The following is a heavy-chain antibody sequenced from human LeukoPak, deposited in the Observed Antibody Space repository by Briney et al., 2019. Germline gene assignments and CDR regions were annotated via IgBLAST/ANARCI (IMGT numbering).Heavy chain of an antibody. CDR1: GCTFSSYA. D-gene: IGHD6-19*01. CDR2: IIPILGIA. V-gene: IGHV1-69*04. CDR3: AREYSSGEN. Sequence: GAAVKVSCKSSGCTFSSYAISWVRQPPGQGREWMGRIIPILGIANYAQKFQGRVTITADKSTSTAYMEQSSLRSEDTAVYYCAREYSSGENWGQGTLVTVSS. J-gene: IGHJ4*02.